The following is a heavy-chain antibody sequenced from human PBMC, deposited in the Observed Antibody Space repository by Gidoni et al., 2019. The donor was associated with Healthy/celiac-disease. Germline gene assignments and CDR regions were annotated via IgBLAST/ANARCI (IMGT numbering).Heavy chain of an antibody. CDR2: INHSGRT. J-gene: IGHJ4*02. D-gene: IGHD3-3*01. Sequence: QVQLQQWGAGLLKPSETLSPTFAVYGGSFRGYYWRWIRQPPGKGLEWIGEINHSGRTNYNPSLKSRVTISVDTSKNQFSLKLSSVTAADTAVYYCARDVTLYYDFWSGYPTRGTGFDYWGQGTLVTVSS. V-gene: IGHV4-34*01. CDR3: ARDVTLYYDFWSGYPTRGTGFDY. CDR1: GGSFRGYY.